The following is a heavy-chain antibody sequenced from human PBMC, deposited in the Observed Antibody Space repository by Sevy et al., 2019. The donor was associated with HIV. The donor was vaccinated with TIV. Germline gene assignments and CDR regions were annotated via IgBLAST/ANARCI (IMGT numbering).Heavy chain of an antibody. CDR3: ARPRANYVDHYFFYAMDV. V-gene: IGHV3-30-3*01. CDR1: GFALSNYYA. Sequence: GGFLRLSCAASGFALSNYYAKHWVRQAPGKGLEWVALISYDGSDKYYADSVKGRFTISRDNFKNTLCLQMNSLTTEDTAVYYCARPRANYVDHYFFYAMDVWGQGTTVTVSS. D-gene: IGHD4-17*01. J-gene: IGHJ6*02. CDR2: ISYDGSDK.